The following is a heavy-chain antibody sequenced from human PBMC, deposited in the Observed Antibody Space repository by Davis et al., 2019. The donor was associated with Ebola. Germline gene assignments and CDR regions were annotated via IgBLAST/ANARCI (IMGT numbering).Heavy chain of an antibody. CDR1: GFTFSSYS. Sequence: PGGSLRLSCAASGFTFSSYSMNWVRQAPGKGLEWVSSISSSSSYIYYADSVKGRFTISRDNAKNSLYLQMNSLRAEDTAVYYCASSERLWIRSDYWGQGTLVTVSS. CDR3: ASSERLWIRSDY. V-gene: IGHV3-21*01. J-gene: IGHJ4*02. CDR2: ISSSSSYI. D-gene: IGHD5-18*01.